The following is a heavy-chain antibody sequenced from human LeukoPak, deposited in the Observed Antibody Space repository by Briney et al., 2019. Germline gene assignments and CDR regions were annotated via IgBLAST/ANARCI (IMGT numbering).Heavy chain of an antibody. V-gene: IGHV3-74*01. CDR3: ARGLTIFGVVNDAFDI. Sequence: RAGGSLRLSCAASGFTFSNYWMHWVRQAPGKGLLWVSLINSDGSSTIYADSVKGRFTISRDNAKNTLYLQMNSLRAEDTAVYYCARGLTIFGVVNDAFDIWGQGTMVTVSS. CDR1: GFTFSNYW. D-gene: IGHD3-3*01. J-gene: IGHJ3*02. CDR2: INSDGSST.